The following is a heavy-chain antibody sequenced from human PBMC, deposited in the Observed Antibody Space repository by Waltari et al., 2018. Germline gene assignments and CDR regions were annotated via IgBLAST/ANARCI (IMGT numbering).Heavy chain of an antibody. Sequence: EVQLVQSGAEVKKPGESLKISCKGSGYSFTSYWIGWLRQLPGNGLEWMGIIYPGDSDTRYSPSFQGQVTISADKSISTAYLQWSSLKASDTAMYYCARQPLAVADDYYYYGMDVWGQGTTVTVSS. J-gene: IGHJ6*02. V-gene: IGHV5-51*01. CDR3: ARQPLAVADDYYYYGMDV. CDR2: IYPGDSDT. CDR1: GYSFTSYW. D-gene: IGHD6-19*01.